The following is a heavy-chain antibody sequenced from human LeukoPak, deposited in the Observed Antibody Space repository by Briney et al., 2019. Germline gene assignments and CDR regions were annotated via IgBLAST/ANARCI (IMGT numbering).Heavy chain of an antibody. CDR3: ARRDYRAWIDP. CDR2: VYYTGSI. J-gene: IGHJ5*02. D-gene: IGHD2-21*01. Sequence: SETLSLTCSVSGGSISASSHYWAWVRQPPGKGLEWIGSVYYTGSIRYNTSLKSRVTISVDMSKNDLFLTLNSVTAADTAFYYCARRDYRAWIDPWGQGILVTVSS. CDR1: GGSISASSHY. V-gene: IGHV4-39*01.